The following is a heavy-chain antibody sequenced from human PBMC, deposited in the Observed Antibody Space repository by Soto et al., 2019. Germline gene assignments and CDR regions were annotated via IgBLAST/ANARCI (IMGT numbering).Heavy chain of an antibody. CDR2: IIPIFATV. V-gene: IGHV1-69*01. CDR3: SRGGRGYSSAPRYYFDY. J-gene: IGHJ4*02. D-gene: IGHD5-18*01. CDR1: GGSFSSNP. Sequence: QVQLVQSGSEGKNPGSSVKVSCKASGGSFSSNPISWVRQAPGQGLEWMAGIIPIFATVHYAQKFQGRVTITADESTSTAYMELTSLRSEDTAVYFCSRGGRGYSSAPRYYFDYWGQGTLVTVSS.